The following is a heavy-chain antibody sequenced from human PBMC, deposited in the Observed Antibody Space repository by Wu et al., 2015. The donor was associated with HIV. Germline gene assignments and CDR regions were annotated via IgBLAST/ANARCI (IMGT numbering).Heavy chain of an antibody. CDR2: INPQTGNT. D-gene: IGHD3-16*01. CDR1: GFSFNNYY. J-gene: IGHJ4*02. Sequence: QVQLVQSGAELKKPGASVKVSCKASGFSFNNYYIYWVRLAPGHGLEWVGWINPQTGNTNYAQKFQDRFTMTSNTATSTAYMELSSLRSEDTAVYYCVRERYEFHYWGQGTLVTVSS. V-gene: IGHV1-8*02. CDR3: VRERYEFHY.